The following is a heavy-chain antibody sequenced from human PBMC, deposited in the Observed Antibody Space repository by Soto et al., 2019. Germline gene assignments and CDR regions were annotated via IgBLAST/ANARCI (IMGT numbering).Heavy chain of an antibody. CDR2: INAGNGNT. CDR1: GYTFTSYA. CDR3: ASVGLIKHYYYGTDV. Sequence: ASVKVSCKASGYTFTSYAMHWVRQAPGQRLEWMGWINAGNGNTKYSQKFQGRVTITRDTSASTAYMELSSLRSEDTAVYYCASVGLIKHYYYGTDVWGQGLTVSGSS. J-gene: IGHJ6*02. V-gene: IGHV1-3*01. D-gene: IGHD2-15*01.